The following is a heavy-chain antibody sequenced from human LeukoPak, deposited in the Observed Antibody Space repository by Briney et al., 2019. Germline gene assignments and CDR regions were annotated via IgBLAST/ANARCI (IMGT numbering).Heavy chain of an antibody. J-gene: IGHJ4*02. CDR3: ARDRPRRGYSPYTVLYYFDY. CDR2: INPSGGST. D-gene: IGHD5-18*01. V-gene: IGHV1-46*01. Sequence: GASVKVSRKASGYTFTSYYMHWVRQAPGQGLEWMGIINPSGGSTSYAQKFQGRVTMTRDTSTSTVYMELSSLRSEDTAVYYCARDRPRRGYSPYTVLYYFDYWGQGTLVTVSS. CDR1: GYTFTSYY.